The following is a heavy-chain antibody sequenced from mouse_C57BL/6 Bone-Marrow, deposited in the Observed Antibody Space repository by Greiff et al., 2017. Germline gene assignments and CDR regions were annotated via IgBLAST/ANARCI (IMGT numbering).Heavy chain of an antibody. Sequence: VQLQQSGPELVKPGASVKISCKASGYTFTDYYMNWVKQSHGKSLEWIGDINPNNGGTSYNQKFKGKATLTVDKSSSTAYMELRSLTSEDSAVYYCARSRIRRRAMDYWGQGTSVTVSS. V-gene: IGHV1-26*01. J-gene: IGHJ4*01. D-gene: IGHD2-12*01. CDR2: INPNNGGT. CDR3: ARSRIRRRAMDY. CDR1: GYTFTDYY.